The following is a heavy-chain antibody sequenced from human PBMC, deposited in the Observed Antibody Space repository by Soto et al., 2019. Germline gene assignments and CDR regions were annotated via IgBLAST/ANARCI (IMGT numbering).Heavy chain of an antibody. Sequence: EVQLVESGGGLVKPGGSLRLSCEASGFTFSNAWMNWVRQGTGKGLEWLGRIKSKVDGGTADYVAATKGRFSISRDDLKNMLDLQMNSLKPEETDVYYCTTLSYLYYDGMDVWGQGTTVTVS. CDR1: GFTFSNAW. D-gene: IGHD2-2*01. J-gene: IGHJ6*02. CDR3: TTLSYLYYDGMDV. CDR2: IKSKVDGGTA. V-gene: IGHV3-15*01.